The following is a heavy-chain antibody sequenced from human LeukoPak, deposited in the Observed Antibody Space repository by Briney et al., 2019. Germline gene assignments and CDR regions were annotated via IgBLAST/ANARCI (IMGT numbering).Heavy chain of an antibody. V-gene: IGHV3-74*01. CDR1: GFTFSNYW. Sequence: PGGSLRLSCAASGFTFSNYWMHWVRQAPGKGLVWVSRINRDGSSTDYLDSVKGQFTISRDNARNTLYLQMNSLRAEDTAVYYCARVPYVFDLWGQGTMVTVSS. CDR3: ARVPYVFDL. J-gene: IGHJ3*01. CDR2: INRDGSST.